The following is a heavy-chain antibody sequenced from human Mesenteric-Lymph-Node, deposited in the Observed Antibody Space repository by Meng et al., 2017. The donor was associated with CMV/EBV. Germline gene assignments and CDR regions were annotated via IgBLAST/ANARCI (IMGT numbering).Heavy chain of an antibody. Sequence: GESLKISCAASGFTLSSHWMTWVRQAPGRGLEWLANIKQDGSEKEYVDSVKGRFTISRDNSKNTLYLQMNSLRAEDTAVYYCAKDDYDFWSGYYGGMDVWGQGTTVTVSS. J-gene: IGHJ6*02. CDR3: AKDDYDFWSGYYGGMDV. CDR1: GFTLSSHW. CDR2: IKQDGSEK. V-gene: IGHV3-7*01. D-gene: IGHD3-3*01.